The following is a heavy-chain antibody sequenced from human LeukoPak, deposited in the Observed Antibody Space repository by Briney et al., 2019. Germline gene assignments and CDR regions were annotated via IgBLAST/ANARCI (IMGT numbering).Heavy chain of an antibody. CDR1: GFTFTRYA. D-gene: IGHD6-19*01. CDR2: ISGSGGST. Sequence: GGSLRPSCAASGFTFTRYAMSWVRQAPGKGLEWVSAISGSGGSTYYADSVKGRFTISRDNSKNTLYLQMNSLRAEDTAVYYCAKDLETGSSGWYVRTRDNPPYYFDYWGQGTLVTVSS. CDR3: AKDLETGSSGWYVRTRDNPPYYFDY. V-gene: IGHV3-23*01. J-gene: IGHJ4*02.